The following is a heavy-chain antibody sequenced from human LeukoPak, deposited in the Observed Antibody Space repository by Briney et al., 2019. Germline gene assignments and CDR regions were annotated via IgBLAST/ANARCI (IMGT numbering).Heavy chain of an antibody. Sequence: ASVKVSCKTSGYTFSAYYIHWMRQAPGQGFEWMGWINPINGGIRVAQKSQGRVTMTRDTSMNTVYVELSGLLTDDTAVYFCARGPSDASFDYWGQGTLVTVSS. CDR2: INPINGGI. CDR1: GYTFSAYY. D-gene: IGHD1-26*01. V-gene: IGHV1-2*02. J-gene: IGHJ4*02. CDR3: ARGPSDASFDY.